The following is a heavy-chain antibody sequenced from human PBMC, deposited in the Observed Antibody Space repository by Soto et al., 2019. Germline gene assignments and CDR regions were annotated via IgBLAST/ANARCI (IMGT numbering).Heavy chain of an antibody. CDR1: GYSFTSYW. J-gene: IGHJ6*02. V-gene: IGHV5-10-1*01. Sequence: GESLKISCKGSGYSFTSYWISWVRQMPGKGLEWMGRIDPSDSYTNYSPSFQGHVTISADKSISTAYLQWSSLKASDTAMYYCASTVTTNGWYGMDVWGQGTTVTVPS. D-gene: IGHD4-4*01. CDR3: ASTVTTNGWYGMDV. CDR2: IDPSDSYT.